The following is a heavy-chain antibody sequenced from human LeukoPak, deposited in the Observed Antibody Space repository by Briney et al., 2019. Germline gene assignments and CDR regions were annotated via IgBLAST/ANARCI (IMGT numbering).Heavy chain of an antibody. CDR2: IYYGGST. CDR3: ARDQLRFASGMDV. D-gene: IGHD3-3*01. V-gene: IGHV4-59*01. Sequence: PSETLSLTCTVSGGSISSYYWSWIRQPPGKGLEWIGYIYYGGSTNYNPSLKSRVTISVDTSKNQFSLKLSSVTAADTAVYYCARDQLRFASGMDVWGKGTTVTVSS. CDR1: GGSISSYY. J-gene: IGHJ6*04.